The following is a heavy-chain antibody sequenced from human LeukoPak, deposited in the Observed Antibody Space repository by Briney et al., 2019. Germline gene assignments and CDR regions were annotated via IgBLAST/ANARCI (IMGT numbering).Heavy chain of an antibody. CDR2: IYYSGST. CDR3: ARDRRYYDSSGYPAFDI. V-gene: IGHV4-30-4*01. D-gene: IGHD3-22*01. J-gene: IGHJ3*02. CDR1: GGSISSGDYY. Sequence: SQTLSLTCTVSGGSISSGDYYWSWIRQPPGKGLEWIGYIYYSGSTYYNPSLKSRVTISVDTSKNQFSLKLSSVTAADTAVYYCARDRRYYDSSGYPAFDIWGQGTMVTVST.